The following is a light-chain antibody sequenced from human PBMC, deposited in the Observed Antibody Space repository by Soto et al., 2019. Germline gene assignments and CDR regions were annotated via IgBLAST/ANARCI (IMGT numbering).Light chain of an antibody. V-gene: IGKV1-9*01. Sequence: DIQLTQSPSFLSASVGDRVTITCRASQGTSSYLAWFQQKPGRAPKLLIYGASTLQSGVPARFSGSGSGTDFTLTISNLQPEDFATYYCQKCKIAPFTFGGGTKVEMK. CDR3: QKCKIAPFT. J-gene: IGKJ4*01. CDR1: QGTSSY. CDR2: GAS.